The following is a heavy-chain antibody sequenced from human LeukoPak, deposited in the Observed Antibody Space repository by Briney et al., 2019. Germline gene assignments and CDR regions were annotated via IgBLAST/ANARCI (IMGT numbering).Heavy chain of an antibody. CDR3: AKDPHRSGWYEGGFDY. CDR2: IWYDGSKQ. Sequence: TGGSLRLSCAASGFTFSSYGMHWVRQAPGKGLERVALIWYDGSKQYYADSVKGRFTISRDNSKNTLHLQMNSLRAEDTAVYYCAKDPHRSGWYEGGFDYWGQGTLVTVSS. V-gene: IGHV3-33*06. D-gene: IGHD6-19*01. J-gene: IGHJ4*02. CDR1: GFTFSSYG.